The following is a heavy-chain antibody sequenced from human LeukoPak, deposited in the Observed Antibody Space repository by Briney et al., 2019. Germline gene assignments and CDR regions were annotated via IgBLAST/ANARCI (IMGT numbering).Heavy chain of an antibody. Sequence: SVKVSCKASGGTFSIYAISWVRQAPGQGLEWMGRIIPIFGIANYAQKFQGRVTITADKSTSTAYMELSSLRSEDTAVYYCASVYCGGDCYSSQYSQHWGQGTLVTVSS. V-gene: IGHV1-69*04. CDR3: ASVYCGGDCYSSQYSQH. D-gene: IGHD2-21*02. J-gene: IGHJ1*01. CDR2: IIPIFGIA. CDR1: GGTFSIYA.